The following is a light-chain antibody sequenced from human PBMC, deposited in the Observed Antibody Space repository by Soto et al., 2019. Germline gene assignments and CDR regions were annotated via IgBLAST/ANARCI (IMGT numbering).Light chain of an antibody. Sequence: EIVLTQSPGTLSLSPGDRATLSCRASQSVGRDYLAWFQHKAGQAPRLLVHGASNRATGIPERFSGSGSGTDCTLTINRLEPEDVAVYYCHQYATDPLTFGGGTKVEI. V-gene: IGKV3-20*01. CDR2: GAS. CDR3: HQYATDPLT. CDR1: QSVGRDY. J-gene: IGKJ4*01.